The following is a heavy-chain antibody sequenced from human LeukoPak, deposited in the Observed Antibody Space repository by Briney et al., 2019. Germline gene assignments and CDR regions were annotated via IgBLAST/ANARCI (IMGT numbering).Heavy chain of an antibody. CDR1: GGTFISYA. CDR3: ARDRGGGYSYGYGY. Sequence: SVTVSCKASGGTFISYAIGWVRQAPGQGREGVGGMSPSFGTADKAQRCQGRVTITTDEATSTAYMELSRLRSDDTAVYYCARDRGGGYSYGYGYWGQGTLVTVSS. J-gene: IGHJ4*02. CDR2: MSPSFGTA. V-gene: IGHV1-69*05. D-gene: IGHD5-18*01.